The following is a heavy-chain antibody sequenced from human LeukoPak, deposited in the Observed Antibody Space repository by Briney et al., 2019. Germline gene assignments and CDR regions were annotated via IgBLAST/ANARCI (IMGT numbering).Heavy chain of an antibody. CDR2: IAPNTGGT. CDR3: ARDLPGDSYNSAYDV. J-gene: IGHJ3*01. Sequence: ASVKVSCKASGYAFTDYYIHWVRQAPGQGLEWMGWIAPNTGGTNYAQRFQGRVTMTRDTSINTISMELRSLTSDDTAVYYCARDLPGDSYNSAYDVWGQGTMVTVSS. V-gene: IGHV1-2*02. D-gene: IGHD5-24*01. CDR1: GYAFTDYY.